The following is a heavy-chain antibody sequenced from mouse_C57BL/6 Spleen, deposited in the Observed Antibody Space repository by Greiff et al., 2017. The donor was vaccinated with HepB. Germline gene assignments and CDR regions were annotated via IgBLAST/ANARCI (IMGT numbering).Heavy chain of an antibody. V-gene: IGHV1-53*01. CDR2: INPSNGGT. J-gene: IGHJ2*01. D-gene: IGHD2-1*01. Sequence: VQLQQPGTELVKPGASVKLSCKASGYTFTSYWMHWVKQRPGQGLEWIGNINPSNGGTNYNEKFKSKATLTVDKSSSTAYMQLSSLTSEDSAVYYCARYWAYGNYRGYYFDYWGQGTTLTVSS. CDR1: GYTFTSYW. CDR3: ARYWAYGNYRGYYFDY.